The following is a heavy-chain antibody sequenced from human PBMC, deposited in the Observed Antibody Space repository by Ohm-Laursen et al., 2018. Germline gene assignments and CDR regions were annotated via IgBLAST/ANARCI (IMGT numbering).Heavy chain of an antibody. CDR3: ATLIDY. Sequence: RSLRLSCTASGFTFSSYGMHWVRQAPGKGLEWVVVIWYDGSNEYYADSVKGRFTISRDNSKNTLYLQMNSLRAEDTALYYCATLIDYWGQGTLVTVSS. V-gene: IGHV3-33*01. J-gene: IGHJ4*02. CDR1: GFTFSSYG. CDR2: IWYDGSNE.